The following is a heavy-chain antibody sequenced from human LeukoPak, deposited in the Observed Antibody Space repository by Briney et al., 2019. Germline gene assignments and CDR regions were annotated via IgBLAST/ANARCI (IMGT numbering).Heavy chain of an antibody. Sequence: PGGSLRLSCAASGFTFSTYGMSWVRQAPGKGLEWVSEISGSGAGTHYADSEKGRFTISRDNSKNTLYLQMNSLRADDTGVYYCAKAGMIRGVDWYYFYMDVWGKGTTVTVS. CDR3: AKAGMIRGVDWYYFYMDV. CDR2: ISGSGAGT. CDR1: GFTFSTYG. J-gene: IGHJ6*03. V-gene: IGHV3-23*01. D-gene: IGHD3-10*01.